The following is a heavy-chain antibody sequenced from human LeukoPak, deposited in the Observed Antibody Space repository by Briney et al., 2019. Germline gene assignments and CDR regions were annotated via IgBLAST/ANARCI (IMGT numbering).Heavy chain of an antibody. J-gene: IGHJ4*02. CDR1: GGTFSRYA. D-gene: IGHD5-12*01. CDR2: IIPIFGTA. Sequence: SVKVSCTASGGTFSRYAISWVRQAPGQGLEWMGGIIPIFGTANYAQKFQGRVTITADESTSTAYMEVSSLRSEDTAVYYCARAYSGYDFFDYWGQGILVIVSS. CDR3: ARAYSGYDFFDY. V-gene: IGHV1-69*13.